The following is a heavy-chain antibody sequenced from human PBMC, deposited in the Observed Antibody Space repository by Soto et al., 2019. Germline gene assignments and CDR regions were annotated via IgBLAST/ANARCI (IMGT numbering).Heavy chain of an antibody. CDR1: GLTVSSFG. CDR2: LSSNGIGT. Sequence: LRLSCSGSGLTVSSFGMHWVRQAPGKGLEHVSTLSSNGIGTYYADSVKGRFTFSRDTSKNTLYLQMSSLRTEDTAVYYCVKDMGQAAVGIRYPYGLDVWGLGTTVTVSS. D-gene: IGHD6-13*01. CDR3: VKDMGQAAVGIRYPYGLDV. J-gene: IGHJ6*02. V-gene: IGHV3-64D*06.